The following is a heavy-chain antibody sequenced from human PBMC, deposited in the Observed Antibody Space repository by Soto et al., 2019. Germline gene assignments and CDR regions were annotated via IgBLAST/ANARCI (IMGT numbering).Heavy chain of an antibody. V-gene: IGHV1-69*12. J-gene: IGHJ5*02. CDR3: ARGRDYGGNPFRFDP. D-gene: IGHD4-17*01. Sequence: QVQLVQSGAEVKKPGSSVKVSCKASGGTFSSYAISWVRQAPGQGLEWMGGIIPIFGTANYAQKFQGRVTMTADESTGTAYLELSSLRSEDTAVYYCARGRDYGGNPFRFDPWGQGTLVTVSS. CDR1: GGTFSSYA. CDR2: IIPIFGTA.